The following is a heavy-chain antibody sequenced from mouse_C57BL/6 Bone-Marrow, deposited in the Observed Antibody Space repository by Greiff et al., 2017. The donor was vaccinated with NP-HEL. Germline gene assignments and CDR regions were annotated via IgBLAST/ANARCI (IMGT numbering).Heavy chain of an antibody. CDR3: AIYGNFHYAMDY. J-gene: IGHJ4*01. D-gene: IGHD2-1*01. CDR1: GYSFTGYY. CDR2: INPSTGGT. Sequence: VQLQQSGPELVKPGASVKISCKASGYSFTGYYMNWVKQSPEKSLEWIGEINPSTGGTTYNQKFKAKATLTVDKSSSTAYMQLKSLTSEDSAVYYCAIYGNFHYAMDYWGQGTSVTVSS. V-gene: IGHV1-42*01.